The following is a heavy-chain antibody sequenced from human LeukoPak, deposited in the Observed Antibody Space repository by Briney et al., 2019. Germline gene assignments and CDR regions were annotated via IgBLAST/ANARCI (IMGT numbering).Heavy chain of an antibody. V-gene: IGHV4-34*12. J-gene: IGHJ5*02. Sequence: PSETLSLTCAVYGQSVSGSRSHWAWIRQPPGKGLEWIGNVLLSGRTTYNPALESRVSIPMDSSKNQFSLTLTSVTAADTAVYYCAKEPDGIRFDPWGQGTLVTVSS. CDR2: VLLSGRT. CDR1: GQSVSGSRSH. D-gene: IGHD1-14*01. CDR3: AKEPDGIRFDP.